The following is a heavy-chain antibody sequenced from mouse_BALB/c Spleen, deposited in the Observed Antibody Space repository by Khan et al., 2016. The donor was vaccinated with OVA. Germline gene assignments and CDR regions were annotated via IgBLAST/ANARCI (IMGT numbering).Heavy chain of an antibody. CDR1: GYSITTDYV. J-gene: IGHJ2*01. Sequence: EVQLVESGPGLVKPSQSLSLTCTATGYSITTDYVWNWIRQLPGNKLEWMGYISHSGNTKYNPSLKSRISITRDTSKNQFFLQLKSVTTEDTASYYCASVYGGDMDYWGQGTTLTVSS. V-gene: IGHV3-2*02. CDR2: ISHSGNT. CDR3: ASVYGGDMDY. D-gene: IGHD3-3*01.